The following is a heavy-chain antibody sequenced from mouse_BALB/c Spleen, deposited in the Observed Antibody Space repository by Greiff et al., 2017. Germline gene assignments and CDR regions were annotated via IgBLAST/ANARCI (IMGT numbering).Heavy chain of an antibody. V-gene: IGHV3-2*02. CDR2: ISYSGST. Sequence: DVQLQESGPGLVKPSQSLSLTCTVTGYSITSDYAWNWIRQFPGNKLEWMGYISYSGSTSYNPSLKSRISITRDTSKNQFFLQLNSVTTEDTATYYCARITTVAEAWFAYWGQGTLVTVSA. J-gene: IGHJ3*01. CDR3: ARITTVAEAWFAY. CDR1: GYSITSDYA. D-gene: IGHD1-1*01.